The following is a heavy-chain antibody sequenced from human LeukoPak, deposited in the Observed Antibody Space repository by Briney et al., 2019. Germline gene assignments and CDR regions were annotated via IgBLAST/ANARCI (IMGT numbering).Heavy chain of an antibody. CDR3: ARDGVKKLGFDY. V-gene: IGHV3-21*01. CDR2: ISSSSSYI. J-gene: IGHJ4*02. Sequence: NPGGSLRLSCAASGFTFSSYSMNWVRQAPGKGLEWVSSISSSSSYIHYADSVKGRFTISRDNAKNSLYLQMNSLRAEDTAVYYCARDGVKKLGFDYWGQGTLVTVSS. CDR1: GFTFSSYS. D-gene: IGHD4-23*01.